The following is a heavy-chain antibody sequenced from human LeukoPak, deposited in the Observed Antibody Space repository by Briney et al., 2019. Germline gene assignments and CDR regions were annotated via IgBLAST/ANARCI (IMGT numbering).Heavy chain of an antibody. D-gene: IGHD6-6*01. CDR3: ARSSIGYYYYYYMDV. CDR1: GYSFTSYG. Sequence: GESLKISCKGSGYSFTSYGIGWVGQMPGKGLEWMGIIYPGDSDTRYSPSFQGQVTISADKSISTAYLQWSSLKASDTAMYYCARSSIGYYYYYYMDVWGKGTTVTVSS. V-gene: IGHV5-51*01. CDR2: IYPGDSDT. J-gene: IGHJ6*03.